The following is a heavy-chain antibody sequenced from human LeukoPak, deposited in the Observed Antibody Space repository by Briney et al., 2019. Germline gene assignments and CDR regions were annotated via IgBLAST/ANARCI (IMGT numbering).Heavy chain of an antibody. CDR1: GFSFSGHS. V-gene: IGHV3-48*01. D-gene: IGHD4-17*01. CDR3: ARAGMTTAAS. J-gene: IGHJ4*02. Sequence: PGGSLRLSCAASGFSFSGHSMNWVRQAPGRGLEWVAFISDSGSPIYYADSVRGRFTISRDNADNSLYLQMNSLRAEDSAVYYCARAGMTTAASWGQGTLVTVSS. CDR2: ISDSGSPI.